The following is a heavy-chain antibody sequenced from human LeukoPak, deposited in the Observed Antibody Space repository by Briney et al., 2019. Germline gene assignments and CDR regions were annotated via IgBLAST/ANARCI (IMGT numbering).Heavy chain of an antibody. D-gene: IGHD3-22*01. Sequence: SETLSLTCTVSGGSISSYYWSWIRQPPGKGLEWIGYIYYSGSTNYNPSLKSRVTISVDTSKNQFSLKLSSVTAADTAVYYCARGDYYDSSGFNYGYFDYWGQGTLVTVSS. CDR2: IYYSGST. CDR3: ARGDYYDSSGFNYGYFDY. J-gene: IGHJ4*02. V-gene: IGHV4-59*12. CDR1: GGSISSYY.